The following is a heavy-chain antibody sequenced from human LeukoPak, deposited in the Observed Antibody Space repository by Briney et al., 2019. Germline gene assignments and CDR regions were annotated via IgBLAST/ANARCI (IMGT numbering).Heavy chain of an antibody. V-gene: IGHV4-38-2*02. J-gene: IGHJ3*02. CDR2: IYHSGST. CDR3: AREGGSALLWFGELGSGAFDI. Sequence: PSETLSLTCTVSGHSISSGYYWGWIRQPPGKGLEWIGSIYHSGSTYYNPSLKSRVTISVDTSKNQFSLKLSSVTAADTAVYYCAREGGSALLWFGELGSGAFDIWGQGTMVTVSS. CDR1: GHSISSGYY. D-gene: IGHD3-10*01.